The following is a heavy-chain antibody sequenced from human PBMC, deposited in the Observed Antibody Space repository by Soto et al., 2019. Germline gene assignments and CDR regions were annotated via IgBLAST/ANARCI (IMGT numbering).Heavy chain of an antibody. CDR2: ISAYNGNT. CDR3: ARDYYGSGSYYTFDY. Sequence: ASVKVSCKASGYTFTSYGISWVRQAPGQGLEWMGWISAYNGNTNYAQKLQGRVTMTTDTSTSTAYMELRSLRSDDTAVYYCARDYYGSGSYYTFDYWGQGTLVTVSS. D-gene: IGHD3-10*01. J-gene: IGHJ4*02. CDR1: GYTFTSYG. V-gene: IGHV1-18*01.